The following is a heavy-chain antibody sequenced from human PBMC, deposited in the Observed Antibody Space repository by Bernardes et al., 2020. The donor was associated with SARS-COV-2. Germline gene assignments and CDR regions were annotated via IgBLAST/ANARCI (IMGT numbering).Heavy chain of an antibody. V-gene: IGHV4-39*01. CDR3: ARAMYVVRAGALHYFDY. CDR2: IHYRGST. Sequence: SETLSLTCTVSGGSISSSSYYWGWIRQPPGKGLEWIGSIHYRGSTYYNPSLKSRVTISVDTSRNQFSLNLSSVTAADTAVYYCARAMYVVRAGALHYFDYWGQGSPVIVSS. J-gene: IGHJ4*02. CDR1: GGSISSSSYY. D-gene: IGHD1-26*01.